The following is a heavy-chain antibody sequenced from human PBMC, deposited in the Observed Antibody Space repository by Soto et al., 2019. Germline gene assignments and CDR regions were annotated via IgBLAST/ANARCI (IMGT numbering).Heavy chain of an antibody. J-gene: IGHJ6*02. V-gene: IGHV1-2*04. CDR2: IDPKSGGT. CDR1: GYSFTDYH. Sequence: ASVKVSCKASGYSFTDYHIHWVRQAPGQGLEWLGRIDPKSGGTSTAQKFQGWVTMTTDTSISTASMELTRLTSDDTAIYYCARGDSTDCSDGVCSFFYNHDMDVWGQGTTVTVSS. CDR3: ARGDSTDCSDGVCSFFYNHDMDV. D-gene: IGHD2-8*01.